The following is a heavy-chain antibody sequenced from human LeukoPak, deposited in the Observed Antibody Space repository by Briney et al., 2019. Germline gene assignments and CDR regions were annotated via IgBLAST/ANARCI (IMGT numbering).Heavy chain of an antibody. D-gene: IGHD5-12*01. Sequence: PSETLSLTCNVSGGSISSSSYYWGWIRQPPGKGLEWIGAMYYSGSAYYNPSLKSRVTISVDTSKNQFSLNLTSVTAADAAVYYCARDLGYSGFDWAPWGQGTLVTVSS. V-gene: IGHV4-39*07. CDR2: MYYSGSA. CDR3: ARDLGYSGFDWAP. CDR1: GGSISSSSYY. J-gene: IGHJ5*02.